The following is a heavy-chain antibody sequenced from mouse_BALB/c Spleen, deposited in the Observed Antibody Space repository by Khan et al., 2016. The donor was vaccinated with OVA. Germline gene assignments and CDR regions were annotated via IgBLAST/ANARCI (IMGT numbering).Heavy chain of an antibody. D-gene: IGHD1-1*01. J-gene: IGHJ3*01. V-gene: IGHV1-7*01. Sequence: QVQLKQSGAELAKPGASVKMSCKASGYTFTSYWMHWVKQRPGQGLEWIGYINPSTGYSEYNQKFKDKATLTADKSSSTAYMQLSSLTSDDSAVDYVANHGSSSAWLAYWGQGTLVTVSA. CDR3: ANHGSSSAWLAY. CDR2: INPSTGYS. CDR1: GYTFTSYW.